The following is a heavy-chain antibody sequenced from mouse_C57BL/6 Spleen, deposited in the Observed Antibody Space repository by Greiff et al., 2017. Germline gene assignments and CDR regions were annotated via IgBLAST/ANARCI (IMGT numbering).Heavy chain of an antibody. Sequence: VKLQQPGAELVKPGASVKLSCKASGYTFTSYWMHWVKQRPGQGLEWIGMIHPNSGSTNYNEKFKSKATLTVDKSSSTAYMQLSSLTSEDSAVYYCAREGVYYGSSYYYWGQGTTLTVSS. J-gene: IGHJ2*01. CDR1: GYTFTSYW. V-gene: IGHV1-64*01. CDR2: IHPNSGST. D-gene: IGHD1-1*01. CDR3: AREGVYYGSSYYY.